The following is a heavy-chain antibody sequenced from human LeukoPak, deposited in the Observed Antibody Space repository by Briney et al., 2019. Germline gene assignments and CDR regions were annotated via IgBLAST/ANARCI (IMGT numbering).Heavy chain of an antibody. CDR3: ARVKYDFWSGYYSEADYYYYMDV. V-gene: IGHV1-8*01. CDR1: GYTFTSYD. D-gene: IGHD3-3*01. CDR2: MNPNSGNT. J-gene: IGHJ6*03. Sequence: ASVKVSCKASGYTFTSYDINWVRQATGQGLEWLGWMNPNSGNTGYAQKFQGRVTVTRNTSISTAYMELSSLRSEDTAVYYCARVKYDFWSGYYSEADYYYYMDVWGKGTTVTVSS.